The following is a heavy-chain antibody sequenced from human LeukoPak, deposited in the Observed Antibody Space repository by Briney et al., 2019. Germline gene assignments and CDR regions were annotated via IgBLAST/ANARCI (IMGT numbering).Heavy chain of an antibody. CDR2: INSDGSRT. CDR3: GRNRGYDALDY. CDR1: GFALSAYW. Sequence: GVSLRLSCVASGFALSAYWMDWVRQAPGKGPVWISHINSDGSRTDYADSVKGRFTIFRDNAKNTLYLQMNSLRAEDTAVYYCGRNRGYDALDYWGQGTLVTVSS. J-gene: IGHJ4*02. D-gene: IGHD5-12*01. V-gene: IGHV3-74*01.